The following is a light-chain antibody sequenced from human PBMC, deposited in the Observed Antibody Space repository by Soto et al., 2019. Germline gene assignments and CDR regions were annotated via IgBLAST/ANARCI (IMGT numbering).Light chain of an antibody. V-gene: IGKV3-20*01. Sequence: EIVLPQSPGTLSLSPGESSTLSCRASQSVSNNYLAWYQQKPGQAPRLLIYGASNRATGIPDRFSGSGSGTDFTLTISRLEPEDVAVYYCQQYGSSGTFGQGTKVDIK. CDR1: QSVSNNY. J-gene: IGKJ1*01. CDR2: GAS. CDR3: QQYGSSGT.